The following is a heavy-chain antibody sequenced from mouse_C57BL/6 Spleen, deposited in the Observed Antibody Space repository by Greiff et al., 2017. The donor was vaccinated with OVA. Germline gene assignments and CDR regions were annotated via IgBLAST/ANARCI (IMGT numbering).Heavy chain of an antibody. V-gene: IGHV1-4*01. Sequence: VQLQQSGAELASPGASVKMSCKASGYTFTSYPMHWVNQRPGQGLAWIGYINPSSGYNKYNQKFKDKATLTADKSSSTAYMQLSSLTSEDSAVYYCAREGGYDVRAMDYWGQGTSVTVSS. CDR1: GYTFTSYP. CDR2: INPSSGYN. J-gene: IGHJ4*01. CDR3: AREGGYDVRAMDY. D-gene: IGHD2-2*01.